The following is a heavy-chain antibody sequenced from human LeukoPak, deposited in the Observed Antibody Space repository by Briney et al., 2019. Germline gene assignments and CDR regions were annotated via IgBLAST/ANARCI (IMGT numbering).Heavy chain of an antibody. J-gene: IGHJ4*02. Sequence: GGSLRLSCAASDFSFATYGMGWVRQAPGKGLEWVSAISGSGGSTYYADSVKGRFTISRDNSKNTLYLQMNSLRAEDTAVYYCAKDQWFGDKSFDYWGQGTLVTVSS. CDR2: ISGSGGST. CDR3: AKDQWFGDKSFDY. V-gene: IGHV3-23*01. D-gene: IGHD3-10*01. CDR1: DFSFATYG.